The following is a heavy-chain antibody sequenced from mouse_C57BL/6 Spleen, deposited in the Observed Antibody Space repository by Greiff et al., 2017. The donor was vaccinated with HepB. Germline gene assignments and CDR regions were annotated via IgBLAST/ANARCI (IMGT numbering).Heavy chain of an antibody. D-gene: IGHD1-1*01. CDR3: ARDYYGSKDQSYYFDY. Sequence: EVQLQQSGPELVKPGASVKISCKASGYTFTDYYMNWVKQSHGKSLEWIGDINPNNGGTSYNQKFKGKATLTVDKSSSTAYMELRSLTSEDSAVYYCARDYYGSKDQSYYFDYWGQGTTLTVSS. J-gene: IGHJ2*01. V-gene: IGHV1-26*01. CDR1: GYTFTDYY. CDR2: INPNNGGT.